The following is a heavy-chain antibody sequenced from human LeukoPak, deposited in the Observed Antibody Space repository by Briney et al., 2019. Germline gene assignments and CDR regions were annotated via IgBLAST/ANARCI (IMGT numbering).Heavy chain of an antibody. CDR1: GFTFSSYA. CDR2: ISGSGGST. CDR3: AKDIDSSSPMPTDAFDI. Sequence: GGSLRLSCAASGFTFSSYAMSWVRQAPGKGLEWVSAISGSGGSTYYADCVEGRFTISRDNSKNTLYLQMNRLRAEDTAVHYCAKDIDSSSPMPTDAFDIWGQGTMVTVSS. V-gene: IGHV3-23*01. D-gene: IGHD6-13*01. J-gene: IGHJ3*02.